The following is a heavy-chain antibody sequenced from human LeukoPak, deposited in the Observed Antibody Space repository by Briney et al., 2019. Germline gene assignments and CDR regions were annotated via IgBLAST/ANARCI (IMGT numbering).Heavy chain of an antibody. CDR3: ATADSVPGYSYGYNFDY. D-gene: IGHD5-18*01. CDR2: IIPIFGTA. Sequence: SVKVSCKASGGTFSSYAISWVRQAPGQGLEWMGGIIPIFGTANYAQKFQGRVTITADESTSTAYMELSSLRSEDTAVYYCATADSVPGYSYGYNFDYWGQGTLVTVSS. J-gene: IGHJ4*02. V-gene: IGHV1-69*13. CDR1: GGTFSSYA.